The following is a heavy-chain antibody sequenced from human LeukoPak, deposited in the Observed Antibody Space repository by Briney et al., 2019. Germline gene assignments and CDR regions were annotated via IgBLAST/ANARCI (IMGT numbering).Heavy chain of an antibody. J-gene: IGHJ6*04. V-gene: IGHV3-64D*06. CDR2: ISSNGGST. D-gene: IGHD3-10*01. CDR1: GFTFSSYA. Sequence: QTGGSLRLSCSASGFTFSSYAMHWVRQAPGKGLEYVSAISSNGGSTYYADSVKGRFTISRDNSKNTLYLQMSSLRAEDTAVYYCLKGSGNYPLYGMDVWGKGTTVTVSS. CDR3: LKGSGNYPLYGMDV.